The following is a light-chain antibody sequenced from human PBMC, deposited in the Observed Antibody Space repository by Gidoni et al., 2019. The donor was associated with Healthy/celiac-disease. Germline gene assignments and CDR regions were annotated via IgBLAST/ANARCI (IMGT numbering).Light chain of an antibody. CDR1: SGINVGTYR. J-gene: IGLJ3*02. CDR2: YKSDSDK. Sequence: PVLTQPAPFSPSPGASPIPPCTLRSGINVGTYRIYWYQQKPGSPPQYLLRYKSDSDKQQGSGVPSRFSGSKDASANAGILLISGLQSEDEADYYCMIWHSSAWVFGGGTKLTVL. V-gene: IGLV5-45*01. CDR3: MIWHSSAWV.